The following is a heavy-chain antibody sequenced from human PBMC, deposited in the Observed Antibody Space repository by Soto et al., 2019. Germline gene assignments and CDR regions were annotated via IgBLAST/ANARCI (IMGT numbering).Heavy chain of an antibody. CDR3: ARGYCSGGSCPPQSRFDP. CDR1: GYTFTSYY. Sequence: EASVKVSCKASGYTFTSYYMHWVRQAPGQGLEWMGIINPSGGSTSYAQKFQGRVTMTRDTSTSTVYMELSSLRSEDTAVYYCARGYCSGGSCPPQSRFDPWGQGTLVTVSS. V-gene: IGHV1-46*01. J-gene: IGHJ5*02. CDR2: INPSGGST. D-gene: IGHD2-15*01.